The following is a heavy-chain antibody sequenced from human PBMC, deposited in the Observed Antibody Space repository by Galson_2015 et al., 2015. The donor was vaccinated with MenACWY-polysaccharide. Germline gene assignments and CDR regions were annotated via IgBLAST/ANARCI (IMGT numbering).Heavy chain of an antibody. CDR1: GFSFSAYG. CDR2: IRSSGTNT. D-gene: IGHD6-6*01. J-gene: IGHJ4*02. CDR3: ARIHSGSSSDFDY. Sequence: SLRLSCAASGFSFSAYGMSWVRQAPGKGLEWVSAIRSSGTNTYYADSVKGRFTISRDNSKNTLYLQMNSLRAEDTAVYYCARIHSGSSSDFDYWGQGTLVTVSS. V-gene: IGHV3-23*01.